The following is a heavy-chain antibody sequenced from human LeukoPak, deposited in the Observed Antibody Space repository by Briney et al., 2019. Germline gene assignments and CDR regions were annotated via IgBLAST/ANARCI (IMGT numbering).Heavy chain of an antibody. D-gene: IGHD6-19*01. CDR3: ARGDIAVAVDY. CDR1: GSSFTRYW. CDR2: IYPGDSDT. J-gene: IGHJ4*02. V-gene: IGHV5-51*01. Sequence: GESLKTSCKGSGSSFTRYWIAWVRQMPGKGLEWMGIIYPGDSDTRYSPSFQGQVTISADKSISTAYLQWSSLKASDTAMYYCARGDIAVAVDYWGQGTLVTVSS.